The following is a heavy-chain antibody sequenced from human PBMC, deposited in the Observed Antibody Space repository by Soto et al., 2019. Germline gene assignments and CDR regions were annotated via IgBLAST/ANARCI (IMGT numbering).Heavy chain of an antibody. D-gene: IGHD3-22*01. CDR3: ARGSYYDSSGYYDY. J-gene: IGHJ4*02. Sequence: PSETLSLTCAVSGGSISSGGYSWSWIRQPPGKGLECIGYIYHSGSTYYNPSLKSRVTISVDRSKNQFSLKLSSVTAADTAVYYCARGSYYDSSGYYDYWGQGTLVTVSS. CDR2: IYHSGST. V-gene: IGHV4-30-2*01. CDR1: GGSISSGGYS.